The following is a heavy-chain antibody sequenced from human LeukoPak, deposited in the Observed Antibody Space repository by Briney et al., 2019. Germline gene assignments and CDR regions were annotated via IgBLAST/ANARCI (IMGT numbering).Heavy chain of an antibody. CDR1: GGSISSYY. Sequence: SETLSLTCTVSGGSISSYYWSWIRQPAGKGLEWIGYIYHSGSTYYNPSLKSRVTISVDTSKNQFSLKLSSVTAADTAVYYCARSGSGSRLDYWGQGTLVTVSS. D-gene: IGHD1-26*01. V-gene: IGHV4-59*12. J-gene: IGHJ4*02. CDR2: IYHSGST. CDR3: ARSGSGSRLDY.